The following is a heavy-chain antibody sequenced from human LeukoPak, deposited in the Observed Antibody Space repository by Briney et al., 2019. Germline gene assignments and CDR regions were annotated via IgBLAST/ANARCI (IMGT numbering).Heavy chain of an antibody. D-gene: IGHD6-19*01. CDR1: GGSFSGYY. Sequence: SETLSLTCAVYGGSFSGYYWSWIRQPPGKGLEWIGEINHSGSTNYNPSLKSRVTISVDTSKNQFSLKLSSVTAADTAVYYCARDVGPQWLGIGWYFDYWGQGTLVTVSS. J-gene: IGHJ4*02. CDR2: INHSGST. V-gene: IGHV4-34*01. CDR3: ARDVGPQWLGIGWYFDY.